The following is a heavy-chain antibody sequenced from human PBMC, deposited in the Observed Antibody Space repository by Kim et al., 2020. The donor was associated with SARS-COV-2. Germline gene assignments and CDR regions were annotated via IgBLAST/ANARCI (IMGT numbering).Heavy chain of an antibody. CDR2: RYTT. D-gene: IGHD3-10*01. J-gene: IGHJ4*02. CDR3: TRLNYGLDS. V-gene: IGHV3-73*01. Sequence: RYTTTYAASVKGRFSISRDDSRNTAYLQMNSLKTEDTAVYYCTRLNYGLDSWGRGDLVTVSS.